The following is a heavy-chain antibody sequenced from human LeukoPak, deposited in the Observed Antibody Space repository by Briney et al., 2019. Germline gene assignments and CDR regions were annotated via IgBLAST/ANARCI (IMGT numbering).Heavy chain of an antibody. CDR2: ISYDGGTK. V-gene: IGHV3-30*03. CDR1: GFAFSNYA. D-gene: IGHD2-15*01. J-gene: IGHJ4*02. CDR3: ARGSESPSSDGWVVTATALDS. Sequence: PGGSLRLSCAASGFAFSNYAMHWVRQAPGKGLEWVAVISYDGGTKYYADSVKGRFTISRDNSKNTLYLQMNSLRAEDAAVYYCARGSESPSSDGWVVTATALDSWGQGTLVTVSS.